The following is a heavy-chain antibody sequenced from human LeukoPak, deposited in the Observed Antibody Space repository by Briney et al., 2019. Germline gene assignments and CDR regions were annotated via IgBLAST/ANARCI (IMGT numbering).Heavy chain of an antibody. CDR2: ISSDGSKA. V-gene: IGHV3-74*01. D-gene: IGHD3-9*01. CDR1: GFRFNTYW. CDR3: AKGILTGYPSSLTFDY. J-gene: IGHJ4*02. Sequence: GGSLRLSCAASGFRFNTYWMHWVRQAPGEGLVWVSLISSDGSKALYADSVQGRFTISRDNAKNTVYLQMNSLRAEDTAVYYCAKGILTGYPSSLTFDYWGQGTLVTVSS.